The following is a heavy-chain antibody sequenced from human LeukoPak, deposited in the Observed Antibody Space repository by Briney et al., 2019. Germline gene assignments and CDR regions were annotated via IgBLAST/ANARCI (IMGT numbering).Heavy chain of an antibody. Sequence: ASVKVSCKASGYTFTAYYMHWVRQAPGQGLEWMGGINPKSGGTNFGQRFQGRVTMTRDTSISTAYMELSRLRLDDTAVYYCARGGVGTRLTPAGFDYWGQGTLVTVSS. V-gene: IGHV1-2*02. D-gene: IGHD1-7*01. CDR2: INPKSGGT. J-gene: IGHJ4*02. CDR1: GYTFTAYY. CDR3: ARGGVGTRLTPAGFDY.